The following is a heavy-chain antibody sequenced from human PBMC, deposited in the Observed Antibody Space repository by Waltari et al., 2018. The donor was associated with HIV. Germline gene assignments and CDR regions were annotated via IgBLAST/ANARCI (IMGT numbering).Heavy chain of an antibody. CDR3: AKAPNVIQPSYYYYGMDV. V-gene: IGHV3-30*02. J-gene: IGHJ6*02. Sequence: QVQLVESGGGAVPPGGPLTLSRAASVFAFSSPAMPWLRQSPGKGLERMTFLLYTGSDECYSESVKGRFTISRDNFKNTLYLQMNSLRVEDTAVYYCAKAPNVIQPSYYYYGMDVSGQGTTVTVPS. CDR1: VFAFSSPA. CDR2: LLYTGSDE.